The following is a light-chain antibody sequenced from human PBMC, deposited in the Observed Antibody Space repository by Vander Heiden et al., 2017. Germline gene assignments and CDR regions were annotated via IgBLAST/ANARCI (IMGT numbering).Light chain of an antibody. J-gene: IGKJ2*01. Sequence: TPRLLIYEAYSRAAGSPDRFSGSGSGTDFTLTINRLVPEDFSIYYCQHYDNAPPYTFGQGTKLEIK. CDR2: EAY. V-gene: IGKV3D-20*01. CDR3: QHYDNAPPYT.